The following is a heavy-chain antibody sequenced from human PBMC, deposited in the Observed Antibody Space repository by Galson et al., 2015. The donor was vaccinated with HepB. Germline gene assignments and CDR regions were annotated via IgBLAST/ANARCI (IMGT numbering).Heavy chain of an antibody. Sequence: CAISGDSVSSNSAVWSWIRQSPSRGLEWLGRTYYRSNWYKDDAVSVKGRITINPDTSKNQLSLHLNSVTPDDTAVYYCARGIAAAGNALDIWGQGTMVTVSS. CDR3: ARGIAAAGNALDI. J-gene: IGHJ3*02. CDR2: TYYRSNWYK. CDR1: GDSVSSNSAV. V-gene: IGHV6-1*01. D-gene: IGHD6-13*01.